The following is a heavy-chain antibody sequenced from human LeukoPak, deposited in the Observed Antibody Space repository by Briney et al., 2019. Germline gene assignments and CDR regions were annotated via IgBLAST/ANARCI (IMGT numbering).Heavy chain of an antibody. CDR2: IRNKANSYTT. J-gene: IGHJ4*02. V-gene: IGHV3-72*01. Sequence: GGSLRLSCPASGLTYIDHYKDWVRQAPGKGLEWIGRIRNKANSYTTEYAASVKGRFTVSRDDSKNSLFLEMNSIESEDTAVYYFARRNSATQGLDSWGRGALVTVSS. D-gene: IGHD1-26*01. CDR3: ARRNSATQGLDS. CDR1: GLTYIDHY.